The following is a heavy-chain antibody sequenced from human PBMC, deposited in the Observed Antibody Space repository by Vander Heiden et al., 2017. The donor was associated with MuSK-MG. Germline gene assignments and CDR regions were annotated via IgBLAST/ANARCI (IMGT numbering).Heavy chain of an antibody. CDR3: ARGRVGD. Sequence: EVQLVESGGDLVQPGGSLRLSCAASGFIFSGFRMSWVRQAPGRGLECVASIKHDGTEKLYVDSVKGRFNISRDNAKGSLSLQMNSLRADDTAVYYCARGRVGDLGQGTLVIVSS. V-gene: IGHV3-7*03. J-gene: IGHJ4*02. CDR1: GFIFSGFR. D-gene: IGHD2-15*01. CDR2: IKHDGTEK.